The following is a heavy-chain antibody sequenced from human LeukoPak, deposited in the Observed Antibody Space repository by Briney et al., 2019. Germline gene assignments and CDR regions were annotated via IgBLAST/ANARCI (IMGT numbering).Heavy chain of an antibody. CDR1: GGSISSYY. CDR3: ARDAATIAAAGYMDV. Sequence: SETLSLTCTVSGGSISSYYWSWIRQPPGKGLEWIGYIYYSGSTNYNPSLKSRVTISVDTSKNQFSLKLSSVTAADTAVYYCARDAATIAAAGYMDVWGKGTTVTVSS. J-gene: IGHJ6*03. D-gene: IGHD6-13*01. CDR2: IYYSGST. V-gene: IGHV4-59*01.